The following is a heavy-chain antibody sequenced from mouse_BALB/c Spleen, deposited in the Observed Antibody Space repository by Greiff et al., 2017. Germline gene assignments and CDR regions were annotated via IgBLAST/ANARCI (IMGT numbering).Heavy chain of an antibody. CDR3: ARDPYGSSYAMDY. V-gene: IGHV2-9*02. J-gene: IGHJ4*01. Sequence: QVQLKQSGPGLVAPSQSLSITCTVSGFSLTSYCVHWVRQPPGKGLEWLGVIWAGGSTNYNSALMSRLSISKDNSKSQVFLKMNSLQTDDTAMYYCARDPYGSSYAMDYWGQGTSVTVSS. D-gene: IGHD1-1*01. CDR1: GFSLTSYC. CDR2: IWAGGST.